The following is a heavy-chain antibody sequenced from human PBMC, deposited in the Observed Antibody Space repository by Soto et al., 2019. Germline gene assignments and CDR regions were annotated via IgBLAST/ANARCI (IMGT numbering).Heavy chain of an antibody. CDR1: GYTFSNYW. Sequence: EVQLVQSGAEVKKAGESLKISCQGSGYTFSNYWIAWVRQTPGKGLEWMGIIYPGDSDTRYSPSFQGQVTMSADKYIRTAFPRWSSLKASDTGIYFCARQGGKYYYDRSAYYESWGQGTPVAVSS. J-gene: IGHJ4*02. CDR2: IYPGDSDT. D-gene: IGHD3-22*01. CDR3: ARQGGKYYYDRSAYYES. V-gene: IGHV5-51*01.